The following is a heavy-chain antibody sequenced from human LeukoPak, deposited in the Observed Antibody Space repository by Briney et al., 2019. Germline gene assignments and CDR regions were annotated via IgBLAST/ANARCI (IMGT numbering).Heavy chain of an antibody. V-gene: IGHV3-48*04. CDR2: ISSSGSTI. CDR3: ARAGPRYCSGGSCYGPIDY. J-gene: IGHJ4*02. CDR1: GFTFSSYS. Sequence: GGSLRLSCTASGFTFSSYSMSWIRQAPGKGLEWVSYISSSGSTIYYADSVKGRFTISRDNAKNSLYLQMNSLRAEDTAVYYCARAGPRYCSGGSCYGPIDYWGQGTLVTVSS. D-gene: IGHD2-15*01.